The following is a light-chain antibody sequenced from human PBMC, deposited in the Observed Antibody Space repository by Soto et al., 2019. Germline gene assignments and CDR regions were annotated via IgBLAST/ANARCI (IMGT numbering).Light chain of an antibody. J-gene: IGLJ1*01. CDR1: SSNIGTSY. CDR3: AAWDGSLDGRFV. CDR2: SND. V-gene: IGLV1-47*02. Sequence: QSVLTQPPSASGTPGQRVTISCSGSSSNIGTSYVNWYQQLPGSAPKLLIYSNDQRPAGVPDRFSGSKSGTSASLAISGLRSEDEAEYFCAAWDGSLDGRFVFGAGTKVTGL.